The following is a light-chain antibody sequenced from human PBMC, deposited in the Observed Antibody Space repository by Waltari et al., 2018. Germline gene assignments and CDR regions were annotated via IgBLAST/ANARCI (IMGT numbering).Light chain of an antibody. V-gene: IGLV2-8*01. CDR1: SSDVGGYNY. CDR3: SSYAGSNIFVV. J-gene: IGLJ2*01. Sequence: QSALTQPPSASGSPGQSVTISCPGTSSDVGGYNYVSWYQQHPGKAPKLMIYEVSKRPSGVPDRFSGSKSGNTASLTVSGLQAEDEADYYCSSYAGSNIFVVFGGGTKLTVL. CDR2: EVS.